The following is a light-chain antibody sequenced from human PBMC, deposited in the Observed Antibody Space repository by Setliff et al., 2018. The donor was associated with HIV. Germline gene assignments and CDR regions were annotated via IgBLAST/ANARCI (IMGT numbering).Light chain of an antibody. CDR2: NVN. Sequence: QSALAQPASVSGSPGQSITISCTGTRSDVGGYDYVSWYQHHPVKAPKLIIYNVNKRPSGVSNRLSGSKSGNTASLTISGLQAEDEADYYCTSYTTSSSPYVFGTGTKVTVL. CDR3: TSYTTSSSPYV. CDR1: RSDVGGYDY. V-gene: IGLV2-14*03. J-gene: IGLJ1*01.